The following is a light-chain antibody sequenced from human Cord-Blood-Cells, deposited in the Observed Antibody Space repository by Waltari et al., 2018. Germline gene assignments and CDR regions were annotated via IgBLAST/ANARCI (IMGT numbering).Light chain of an antibody. Sequence: ELVLTQSPGTLSLSQGERATPSCRASQSVSSSYLAWYQHKPGQAPRLLIYGASSRATGIPDRFSGSGSGTDFTLTISRLEPEDFAVYYCQQYGSSPGTFGQGTKVEIK. CDR1: QSVSSSY. CDR3: QQYGSSPGT. J-gene: IGKJ1*01. V-gene: IGKV3-20*01. CDR2: GAS.